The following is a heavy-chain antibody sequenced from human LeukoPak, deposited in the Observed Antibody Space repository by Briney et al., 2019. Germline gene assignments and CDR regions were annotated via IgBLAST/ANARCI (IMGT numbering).Heavy chain of an antibody. CDR3: AREYGSVLGDY. V-gene: IGHV3-23*01. Sequence: GGSLRLSCAASGFTFSSYAMAWVRQAPGKGLEWVSAISPGGDSTYYADSVKGRFTISRDNSKNTLYLQMNSLRAEDTAVYYCAREYGSVLGDYWGQGTLVTVSS. CDR1: GFTFSSYA. J-gene: IGHJ4*02. CDR2: ISPGGDST. D-gene: IGHD3-10*01.